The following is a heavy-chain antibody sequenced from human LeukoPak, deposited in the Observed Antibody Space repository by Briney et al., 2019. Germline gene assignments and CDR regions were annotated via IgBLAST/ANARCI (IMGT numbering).Heavy chain of an antibody. Sequence: GGSLRLSCVASGFTVSNNYMSWVRQAPGKGLEWVSVIYSGGSTYYADSVKGRFTISRDNSQNTLYLQMSSLRGEDTALYYCAKDRGMVGASVRAFDYWGQGTLVTVSS. D-gene: IGHD1-26*01. CDR2: IYSGGST. V-gene: IGHV3-53*01. CDR3: AKDRGMVGASVRAFDY. J-gene: IGHJ4*02. CDR1: GFTVSNNY.